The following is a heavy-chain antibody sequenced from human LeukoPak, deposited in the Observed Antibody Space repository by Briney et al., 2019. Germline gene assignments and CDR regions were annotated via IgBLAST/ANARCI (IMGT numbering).Heavy chain of an antibody. CDR2: IKDDGSAK. V-gene: IGHV3-7*03. Sequence: GGSLRLSCAASGFTFSSYWMSWVRQAPGKGLEWVANIKDDGSAKYYVDSVKGRFTISRDNAKNSLHLQMDSLRAEDTAVYYCARYQLFHGDFDYWGQGTLVTVSS. CDR1: GFTFSSYW. CDR3: ARYQLFHGDFDY. D-gene: IGHD2-2*01. J-gene: IGHJ4*02.